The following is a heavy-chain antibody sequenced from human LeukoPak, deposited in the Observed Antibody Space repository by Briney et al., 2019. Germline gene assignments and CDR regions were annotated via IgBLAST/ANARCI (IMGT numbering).Heavy chain of an antibody. Sequence: GSSVKVSCKASGYTFTSYGISWVRQAPGQGLEWMGWISAYNGNTNYAQKLQGRVTMTTDTSTSTAYVELRSLKSEDTAVYYCARRYCSGGSCYVFDYWGQGTLVTVSS. V-gene: IGHV1-18*01. J-gene: IGHJ4*02. CDR3: ARRYCSGGSCYVFDY. CDR1: GYTFTSYG. D-gene: IGHD2-15*01. CDR2: ISAYNGNT.